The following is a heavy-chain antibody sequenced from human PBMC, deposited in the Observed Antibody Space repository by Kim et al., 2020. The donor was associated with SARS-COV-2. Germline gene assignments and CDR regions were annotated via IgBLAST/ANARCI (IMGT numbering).Heavy chain of an antibody. CDR1: GFTFSNYE. V-gene: IGHV3-48*03. CDR3: APQWLTRRFYFNS. D-gene: IGHD5-12*01. Sequence: GGSLRLSCAGSGFTFSNYEMNWVRQAPGKGLEWISYISSSADTKQYADSVKGRFTISRDNGRHSLFLQLNSLSPEDTGIYYCAPQWLTRRFYFNSWGQVT. CDR2: ISSSADTK. J-gene: IGHJ4*02.